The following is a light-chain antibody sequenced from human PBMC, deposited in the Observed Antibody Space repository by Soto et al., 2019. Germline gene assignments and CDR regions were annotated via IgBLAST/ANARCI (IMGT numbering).Light chain of an antibody. V-gene: IGLV2-14*03. CDR2: DVI. Sequence: QSVLTQPASVSGSPGQPITISCSGTSSDIGGYTYVSWYQHHPGKAPKLIIYDVINRPSGVSNRFSGSKSANTASLTISGLQAEDEADYFCSSYTTSSTPVVFGGGTKVTVL. CDR1: SSDIGGYTY. J-gene: IGLJ2*01. CDR3: SSYTTSSTPVV.